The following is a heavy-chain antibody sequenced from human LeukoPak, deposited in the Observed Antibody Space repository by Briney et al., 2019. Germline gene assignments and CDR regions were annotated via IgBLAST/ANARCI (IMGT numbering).Heavy chain of an antibody. CDR2: VNHSGST. Sequence: SETLSLTCAVYGASFNDYYWSWIRQPPGKGLEWIGEVNHSGSTRYNESLKSRVTISVDTSKSQFSLKMNSVTAPDTAVYYCARHAEGSGWYYLDYWGQGTLVTVSS. D-gene: IGHD6-19*01. CDR1: GASFNDYY. J-gene: IGHJ4*02. V-gene: IGHV4-34*01. CDR3: ARHAEGSGWYYLDY.